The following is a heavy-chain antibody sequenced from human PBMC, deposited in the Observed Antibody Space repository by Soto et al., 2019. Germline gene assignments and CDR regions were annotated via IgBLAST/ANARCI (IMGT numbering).Heavy chain of an antibody. CDR2: ISYDGSNK. J-gene: IGHJ4*02. V-gene: IGHV3-30*18. Sequence: PGGSLRLSCAASGFTFSSYGMHWVRQAPGKGLEWVAVISYDGSNKYYADSVKGRFTISRDNSKNTLYLQMNSLRAEDTAVYYCAKDLGYSGYDLFDTAMDYWGQGTLVTVSS. CDR1: GFTFSSYG. CDR3: AKDLGYSGYDLFDTAMDY. D-gene: IGHD5-12*01.